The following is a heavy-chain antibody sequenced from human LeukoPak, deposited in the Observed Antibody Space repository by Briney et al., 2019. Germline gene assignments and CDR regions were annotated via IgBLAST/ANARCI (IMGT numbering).Heavy chain of an antibody. CDR3: ARPYGDFIYDAFDI. Sequence: SETLSLTCTVSGGSISSGDYYWSWIRQPPGTGLEWIGYIYYSGSTYYNPSLKSRVTISVDTSKNQFSLKLSSVTAADTAVYYCARPYGDFIYDAFDIWGQGTMVTVSS. V-gene: IGHV4-30-4*01. D-gene: IGHD4-17*01. CDR1: GGSISSGDYY. CDR2: IYYSGST. J-gene: IGHJ3*02.